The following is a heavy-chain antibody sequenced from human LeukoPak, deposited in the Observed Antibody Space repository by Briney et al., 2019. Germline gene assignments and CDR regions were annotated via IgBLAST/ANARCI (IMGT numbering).Heavy chain of an antibody. V-gene: IGHV4-38-2*01. J-gene: IGHJ4*02. CDR1: GYSISIAYY. CDR2: IFRGGST. D-gene: IGHD3-3*01. CDR3: ARGLRYDFWSGYSDY. Sequence: PSETLSLTCAVSGYSISIAYYWGWIRQPPGKGLEWIGRIFRGGSTSYNPSLKSRVTISVDTSKNQFSLKLSSVTAADTAVYYCARGLRYDFWSGYSDYWGQGTLVTVSS.